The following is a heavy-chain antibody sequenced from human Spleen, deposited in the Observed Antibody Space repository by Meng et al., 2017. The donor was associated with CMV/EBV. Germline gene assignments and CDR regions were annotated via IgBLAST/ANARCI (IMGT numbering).Heavy chain of an antibody. J-gene: IGHJ5*02. CDR2: NIPILDRG. D-gene: IGHD2-2*01. V-gene: IGHV1-69*08. Sequence: NFTLSWMRQDHGQGREWMGRNIPILDRGNYEQKYQGRVSNTADKYTNTAYMELRSLRSEDTAMYYCVRDTPRYCSSGNCYFDFGFDPWGQGTLVTVSS. CDR3: VRDTPRYCSSGNCYFDFGFDP. CDR1: NFT.